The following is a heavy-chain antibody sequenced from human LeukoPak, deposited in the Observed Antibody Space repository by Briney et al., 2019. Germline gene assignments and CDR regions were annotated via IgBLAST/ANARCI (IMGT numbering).Heavy chain of an antibody. CDR2: IKSKTDGGTT. D-gene: IGHD3-16*01. CDR1: RFTFSNAW. Sequence: TGGSLRLSCAASRFTFSNAWMGWVRQAPGKGREWVGRIKSKTDGGTTDYAAPVKGSFTISRDDSKNTLYLQMNSQKPEDTAVYYCTTGTLFGGVGFDYWGQGTLVTVCS. CDR3: TTGTLFGGVGFDY. J-gene: IGHJ4*02. V-gene: IGHV3-15*01.